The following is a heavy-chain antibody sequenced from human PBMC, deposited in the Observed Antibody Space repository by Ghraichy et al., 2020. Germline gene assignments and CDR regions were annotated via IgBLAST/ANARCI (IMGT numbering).Heavy chain of an antibody. CDR1: GGTFSSYA. CDR2: IIPIFGTA. V-gene: IGHV1-69*06. D-gene: IGHD3-22*01. CDR3: ARDSYYYDSSGYYYLSDYYMDV. J-gene: IGHJ6*03. Sequence: SVKVSCKASGGTFSSYAISWVRQAPGQGLEWMGGIIPIFGTANYAQKFQGRVTITADKSTSTASMELSSLRSEDTAVYYCARDSYYYDSSGYYYLSDYYMDVWGKGTTVTVSS.